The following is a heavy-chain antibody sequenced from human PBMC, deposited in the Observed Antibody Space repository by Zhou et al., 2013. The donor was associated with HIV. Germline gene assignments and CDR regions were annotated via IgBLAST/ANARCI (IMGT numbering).Heavy chain of an antibody. Sequence: QVQLVQSGAEVKKPGSSVKVSCKGSGGTFSNYVINWVRQAPGQGLEWMGRIIPILGIANYAQKFQGRVTITADKSTSTSYMELSSLTSEDTAVYFCARGANYYYMDVWGKGTTVTVSS. CDR2: IIPILGIA. V-gene: IGHV1-69*04. J-gene: IGHJ6*03. CDR3: ARGANYYYMDV. CDR1: GGTFSNYV.